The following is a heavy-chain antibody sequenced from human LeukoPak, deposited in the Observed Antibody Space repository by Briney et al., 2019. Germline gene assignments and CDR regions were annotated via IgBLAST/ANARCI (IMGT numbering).Heavy chain of an antibody. J-gene: IGHJ4*02. V-gene: IGHV1-18*01. Sequence: ASVKVSCKASGYTFTSYGISWVRQAPGQGLEWMGWISAYNGNTNYAQKLQGRVTMTTDTSTSTAYMELSRLRSDDTAVYYCARDPDTYYYDSSGYPTTDDYWGQGTLVTVSS. CDR3: ARDPDTYYYDSSGYPTTDDY. CDR2: ISAYNGNT. D-gene: IGHD3-22*01. CDR1: GYTFTSYG.